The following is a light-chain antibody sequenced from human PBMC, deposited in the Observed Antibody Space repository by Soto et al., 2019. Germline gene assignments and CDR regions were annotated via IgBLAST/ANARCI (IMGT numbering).Light chain of an antibody. Sequence: DIQMTQFPSSLSASVGDRVTITCRASQGIRNDLGWYQQKPGKAPKRLIYAASSLQSGVPPRFSGSGSGTAFAHAISSLPPEDSATFYCLQHSTYPLTFGHGTKVEIK. CDR2: AAS. CDR3: LQHSTYPLT. J-gene: IGKJ1*01. CDR1: QGIRND. V-gene: IGKV1-17*01.